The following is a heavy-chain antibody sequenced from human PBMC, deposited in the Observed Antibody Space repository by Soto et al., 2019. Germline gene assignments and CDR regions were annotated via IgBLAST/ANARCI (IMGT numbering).Heavy chain of an antibody. CDR3: ARGVADCSGGSCYPENFDY. V-gene: IGHV1-8*01. CDR1: GYTFTSYD. D-gene: IGHD2-15*01. Sequence: GASVKVSCKASGYTFTSYDINWVRQATGQGLEWMGWMNPNSGNTGYAQKFQGRVTMTRNTSISTAYMELGSLRSEDTAVYYCARGVADCSGGSCYPENFDYWGQGTLVTVSS. CDR2: MNPNSGNT. J-gene: IGHJ4*02.